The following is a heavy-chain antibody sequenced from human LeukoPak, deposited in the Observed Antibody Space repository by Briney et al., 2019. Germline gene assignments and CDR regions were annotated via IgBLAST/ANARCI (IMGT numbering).Heavy chain of an antibody. CDR3: ASWYYYDSSGYFHAFDI. D-gene: IGHD3-22*01. J-gene: IGHJ3*02. Sequence: SETLSLTCTVSGGSISSYYWSWIRQPPGKGLEWIGEINHSGSTNYNPSLKSRVTISVDTSKNQFSLKLSSVTAADTAVYYCASWYYYDSSGYFHAFDIWGQGTMVTVSS. CDR2: INHSGST. V-gene: IGHV4-34*01. CDR1: GGSISSYY.